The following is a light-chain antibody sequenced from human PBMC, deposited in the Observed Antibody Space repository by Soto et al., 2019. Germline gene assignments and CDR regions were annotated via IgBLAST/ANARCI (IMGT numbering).Light chain of an antibody. CDR3: QQHNQWPIT. V-gene: IGKV1-5*01. CDR1: QRISTW. J-gene: IGKJ5*01. Sequence: DIQMTQSPSTLSASVGDGVTITCRASQRISTWLAWYQQKPGKAPKLLISDASSLETGVPSRFSGSGSGTEFTLTINSLQSEDSAVYYCQQHNQWPITFGQGTRLEIK. CDR2: DAS.